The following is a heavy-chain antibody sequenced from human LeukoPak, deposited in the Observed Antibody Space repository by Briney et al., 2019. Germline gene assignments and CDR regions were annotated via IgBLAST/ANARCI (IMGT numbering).Heavy chain of an antibody. V-gene: IGHV4-4*07. CDR1: GGSINNFY. D-gene: IGHD2-15*01. CDR2: IYTRGST. Sequence: ASETLSLTCTVSGGSINNFYWSWIRQLAGKGLEWIGRIYTRGSTNYNPSLKSRVTMSVDTSKNQFSLKLSSVTAADTAVYYCARGRYCSADICSGGDAFDIWGQGTMVSVSS. CDR3: ARGRYCSADICSGGDAFDI. J-gene: IGHJ3*02.